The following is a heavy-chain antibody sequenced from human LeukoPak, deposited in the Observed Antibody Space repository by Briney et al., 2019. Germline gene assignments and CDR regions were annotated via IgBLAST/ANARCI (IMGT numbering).Heavy chain of an antibody. V-gene: IGHV4-34*01. CDR2: INHSGST. D-gene: IGHD4-17*01. CDR3: ASHGDYPSNWFDP. Sequence: KTSETLSLTCAVYGGSFSGYYWSWIRQPPGKGLEWIGEINHSGSTNYNPSLKSRVTISVDTSRNQFSLKLSSVTAADTAVYYCASHGDYPSNWFDPWGQGTLVTVSS. J-gene: IGHJ5*02. CDR1: GGSFSGYY.